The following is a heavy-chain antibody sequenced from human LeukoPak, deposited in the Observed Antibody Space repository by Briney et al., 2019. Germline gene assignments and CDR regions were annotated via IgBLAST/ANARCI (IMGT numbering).Heavy chain of an antibody. V-gene: IGHV3-23*01. Sequence: GSLRLSCAASGFTLNKYAMMWVRQAPGKGLEWVSTIGGSGGDTYYADSVKGRFTISRDMSKNALVLQMNSLVVEDTAVYYCAKDSRGSIVRAFDSWGQGTLVAVSS. CDR2: IGGSGGDT. D-gene: IGHD2-15*01. J-gene: IGHJ4*02. CDR1: GFTLNKYA. CDR3: AKDSRGSIVRAFDS.